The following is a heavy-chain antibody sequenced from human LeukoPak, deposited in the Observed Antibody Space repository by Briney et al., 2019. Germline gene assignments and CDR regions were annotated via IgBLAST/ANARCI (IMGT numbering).Heavy chain of an antibody. CDR1: GFTFSNYW. V-gene: IGHV3-74*01. Sequence: GGSLRLSCVGSGFTFSNYWMHWVRQAPGKGLVWVARIYSDGRSTRYADAVEGRVTVSRDNAKNTLHLQMNSLRVEDTAVYYCVRGDSSDRSYYYYGMDVWGQGTTVIVSS. CDR3: VRGDSSDRSYYYYGMDV. D-gene: IGHD3-22*01. CDR2: IYSDGRST. J-gene: IGHJ6*02.